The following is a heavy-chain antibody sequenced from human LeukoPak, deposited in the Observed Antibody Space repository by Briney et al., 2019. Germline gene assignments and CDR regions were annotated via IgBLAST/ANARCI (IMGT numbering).Heavy chain of an antibody. CDR3: AKDILGSSWGAFDY. CDR2: ISWNSGSI. CDR1: GFTFSSYA. V-gene: IGHV3-9*01. Sequence: GGSLRLSCAASGFTFSSYAMSWVRQAPGKGLEWVSGISWNSGSIGYADSVKGRFTISRDNAKNSLYLQMNSLRAEDTALYYCAKDILGSSWGAFDYWGQGTLVTVSS. J-gene: IGHJ4*02. D-gene: IGHD6-13*01.